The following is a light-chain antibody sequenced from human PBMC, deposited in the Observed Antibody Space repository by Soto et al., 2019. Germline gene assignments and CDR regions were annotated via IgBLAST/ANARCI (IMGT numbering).Light chain of an antibody. J-gene: IGLJ2*01. CDR2: GNS. CDR3: QSYDSSLSGSVV. CDR1: GSNIGANYD. V-gene: IGLV1-40*01. Sequence: QSVLTQPPSVSGAPGQRLTISSPGRGSNIGANYDVHWYQQLPGTAPKLLIYGNSNRPSGVPDRFSGSKSGTSASLAITGLQAEDAADYYCQSYDSSLSGSVVFGGGTKLTVL.